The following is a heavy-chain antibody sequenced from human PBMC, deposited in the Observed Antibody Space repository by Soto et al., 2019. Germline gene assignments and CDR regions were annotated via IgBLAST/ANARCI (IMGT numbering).Heavy chain of an antibody. CDR2: IRSKAYGGTT. CDR1: GFTFGDYA. J-gene: IGHJ4*02. D-gene: IGHD3-22*01. CDR3: TRVLYYYDSSGYYYFDY. V-gene: IGHV3-49*04. Sequence: GGSLRLSCTASGFTFGDYAMSWVRQAPGKGLEWVGFIRSKAYGGTTEYAASVKGRFTISRDASKSIAYLQMNSLKTEDTAVYYCTRVLYYYDSSGYYYFDYWGQGTLVTVSS.